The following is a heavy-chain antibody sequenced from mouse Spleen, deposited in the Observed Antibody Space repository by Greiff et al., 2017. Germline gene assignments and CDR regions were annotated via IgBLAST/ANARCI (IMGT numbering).Heavy chain of an antibody. V-gene: IGHV1-7*01. Sequence: QVHVKQSGAELAKPGASVKLSCKASGYTFTSYWMHWVKQRPGKGLEWIGYINPSSGYTKYTQKFKDKATLTADKSSSTDYMQLSSLTYEDSAVYYCARFSPAYYSNWFAYWGQGTLVTVSA. CDR2: INPSSGYT. J-gene: IGHJ3*01. CDR3: ARFSPAYYSNWFAY. D-gene: IGHD2-5*01. CDR1: GYTFTSYW.